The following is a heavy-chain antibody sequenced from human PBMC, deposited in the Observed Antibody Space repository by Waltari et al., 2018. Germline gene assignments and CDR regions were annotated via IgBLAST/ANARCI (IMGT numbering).Heavy chain of an antibody. J-gene: IGHJ4*02. Sequence: VQLMESGGCLLQPGSSLSPCCAASGFIFAASWMTGGRLAPGKGLDGVGNINCDGSATYHADSVNGRFAISRDNAHNSLNLQMNSVIADDTAIYVCARGSTAYGRVWDSWGQGTRVTVSS. CDR1: GFIFAASW. CDR2: INCDGSAT. D-gene: IGHD3-10*01. CDR3: ARGSTAYGRVWDS. V-gene: IGHV3-7*03.